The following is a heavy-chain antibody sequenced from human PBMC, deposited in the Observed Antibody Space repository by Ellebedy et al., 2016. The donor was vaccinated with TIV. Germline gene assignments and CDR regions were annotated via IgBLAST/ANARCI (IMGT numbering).Heavy chain of an antibody. CDR1: GFSLSNYA. Sequence: GESLKISCAASGFSLSNYAMSWVRQPPGRGLEWISAISGSGGSTHYADSVKGRFTISRDNSKNTLYLQMNSLRAEDTAVYYCAAAHYYVYGKDVWGQGTRVTVSS. V-gene: IGHV3-23*01. CDR3: AAAHYYVYGKDV. CDR2: ISGSGGST. D-gene: IGHD2-15*01. J-gene: IGHJ6*02.